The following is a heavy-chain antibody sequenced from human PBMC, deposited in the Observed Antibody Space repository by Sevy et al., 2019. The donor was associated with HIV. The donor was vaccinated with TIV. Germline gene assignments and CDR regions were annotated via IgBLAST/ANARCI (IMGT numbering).Heavy chain of an antibody. J-gene: IGHJ4*02. CDR2: IYYSGST. CDR3: ARHRWLQSPPDY. V-gene: IGHV4-31*03. D-gene: IGHD5-12*01. Sequence: SETLSLTCTVSGGSISSGGYYWSWIRQHPGKGLEWIGYIYYSGSTYYNPSLKSRVTISVDTSKNQFSLKLSSVTAADTTVYYCARHRWLQSPPDYWGQGTLVTVSS. CDR1: GGSISSGGYY.